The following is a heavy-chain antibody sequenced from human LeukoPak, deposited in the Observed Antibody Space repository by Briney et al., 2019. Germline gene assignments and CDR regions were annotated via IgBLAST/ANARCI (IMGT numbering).Heavy chain of an antibody. V-gene: IGHV3-30*01. J-gene: IGHJ4*02. CDR3: ARDSTYYYASGSSGPHYFDS. CDR1: GFTFSSYA. D-gene: IGHD3-10*01. CDR2: ISYDGSYK. Sequence: GGSLRLSCAASGFTFSSYAMHWVHQAPGKGLEWLAVISYDGSYKYYVDSVKGRFTISRDNSKNTLYLQMKSLRVEDTAVYYCARDSTYYYASGSSGPHYFDSWGQGTLVTVSS.